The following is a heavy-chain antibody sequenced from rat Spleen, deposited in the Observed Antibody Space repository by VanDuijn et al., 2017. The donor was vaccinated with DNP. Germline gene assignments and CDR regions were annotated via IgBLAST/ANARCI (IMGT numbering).Heavy chain of an antibody. CDR3: ARHVLPLRVWDY. D-gene: IGHD4-1*01. Sequence: EVQLVESGGGLVQPGRSLKLSCAASGFTFSDYYMAWVRQAPTKGLEWVAYITYDGGSTYYRDSVKGRFTICRDNAKSTLYLQMISLRSEDMATYYCARHVLPLRVWDYWGQGVMVTVSS. CDR1: GFTFSDYY. J-gene: IGHJ2*01. CDR2: ITYDGGST. V-gene: IGHV5-22*01.